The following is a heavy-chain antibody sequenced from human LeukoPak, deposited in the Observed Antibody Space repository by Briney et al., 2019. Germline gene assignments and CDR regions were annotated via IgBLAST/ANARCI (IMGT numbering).Heavy chain of an antibody. J-gene: IGHJ4*02. D-gene: IGHD6-13*01. CDR2: ISYDGSNK. V-gene: IGHV3-30*04. CDR3: ARVGYSGAAGIPDY. CDR1: GFTFGSYA. Sequence: GGSLRLSCAASGFTFGSYAMHWVRQAPGKGLEWVAVISYDGSNKYYADSVKGRFTISRDNSKNTLYLQMNSLRAEDTAVYYCARVGYSGAAGIPDYWGQGTLVTVSS.